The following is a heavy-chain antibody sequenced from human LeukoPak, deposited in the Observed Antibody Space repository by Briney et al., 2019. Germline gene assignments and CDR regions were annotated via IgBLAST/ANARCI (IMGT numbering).Heavy chain of an antibody. D-gene: IGHD4-17*01. CDR3: ARSRLRLDAFDI. CDR2: IFYSGST. CDR1: GGSISNYH. Sequence: PSETLSLTCTVSGGSISNYHWSWIRQPPGKGLEWIGYIFYSGSTNYNPSLKSRVTISVDTSKNQFSLKLSSLTAADTAVYYCARSRLRLDAFDIWGQGTMVTVSS. J-gene: IGHJ3*02. V-gene: IGHV4-59*08.